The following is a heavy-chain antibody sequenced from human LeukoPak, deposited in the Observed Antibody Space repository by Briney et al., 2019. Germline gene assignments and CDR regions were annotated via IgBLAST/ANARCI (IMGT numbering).Heavy chain of an antibody. D-gene: IGHD6-6*01. CDR1: GCTFSSYA. Sequence: SVKVSCKASGCTFSSYAISWLRQAPGQGLEWMGGIIPIFGTANYAQKFQGRVTITTDESTSTAYMELSGLRSEDTAVYYCAREDSSSSLGYWGQGTLVTVFS. J-gene: IGHJ4*02. CDR2: IIPIFGTA. V-gene: IGHV1-69*05. CDR3: AREDSSSSLGY.